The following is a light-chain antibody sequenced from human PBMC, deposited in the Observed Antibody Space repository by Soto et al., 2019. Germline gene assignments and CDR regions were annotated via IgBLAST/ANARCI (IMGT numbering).Light chain of an antibody. Sequence: EIVLTQSPGTLSLSPGERATLSCRASQSVNSNCLAWYQLKPVQAPRLVIYDASRRATGIPDRFSGSGSGTDFTLTISRLEPEDFAVYYCQQYGTSLSLTFGGGTKVEIK. CDR2: DAS. CDR1: QSVNSNC. V-gene: IGKV3-20*01. CDR3: QQYGTSLSLT. J-gene: IGKJ4*01.